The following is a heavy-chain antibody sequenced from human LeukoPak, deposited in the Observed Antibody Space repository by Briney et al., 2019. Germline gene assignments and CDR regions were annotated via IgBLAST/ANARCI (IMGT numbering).Heavy chain of an antibody. V-gene: IGHV3-7*01. D-gene: IGHD2-2*01. CDR2: IKQDGSEK. CDR3: ARGPVSYQLLGPGAFDI. J-gene: IGHJ3*02. CDR1: GFTFSKYW. Sequence: GGSLRLSCAASGFTFSKYWMSWVRQAPGKGLEWVANIKQDGSEKYYVDSVKGRFTISRDNAKNSLYLQMNSLRAEDTAVYYCARGPVSYQLLGPGAFDIWGQGTMVTVSS.